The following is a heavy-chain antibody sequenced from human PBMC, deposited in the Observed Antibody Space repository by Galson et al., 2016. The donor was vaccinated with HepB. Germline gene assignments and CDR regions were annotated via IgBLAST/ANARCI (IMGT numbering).Heavy chain of an antibody. CDR3: AKDRGGKTAAGTGMDT. CDR1: GFTFSNFA. D-gene: IGHD6-19*01. Sequence: SLRLSCAASGFTFSNFAMHWVRQAPGKGLEWVADISYGGGDKYYADSVKGRLTISRDNSQNTLYLQMNSLRPEDTATYYGAKDRGGKTAAGTGMDTGGQGTLATVS. J-gene: IGHJ5*02. CDR2: ISYGGGDK. V-gene: IGHV3-30*18.